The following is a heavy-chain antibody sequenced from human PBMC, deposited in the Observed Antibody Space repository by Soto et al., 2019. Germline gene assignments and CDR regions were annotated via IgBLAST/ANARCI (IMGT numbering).Heavy chain of an antibody. CDR2: INHSGST. Sequence: PSETLSLTCAVYGGSFSGYDWSWIRQPPGKGLEWIGEINHSGSTNYNPSLKSRVTISVDTSKNQFSLKLSSVTAADTAVYYCASQRGILRYFDWLGYYYGMDVWGQGTTVT. CDR1: GGSFSGYD. V-gene: IGHV4-34*01. D-gene: IGHD3-9*01. J-gene: IGHJ6*02. CDR3: ASQRGILRYFDWLGYYYGMDV.